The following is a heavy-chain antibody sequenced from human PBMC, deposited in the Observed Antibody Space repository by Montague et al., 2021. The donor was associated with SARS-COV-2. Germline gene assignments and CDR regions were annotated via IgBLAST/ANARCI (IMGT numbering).Heavy chain of an antibody. CDR2: IYYSGIT. CDR3: ARGVVAAPDTSDY. CDR1: GDSISGFY. J-gene: IGHJ4*02. Sequence: SETLSLTCTVSGDSISGFYWNWIRQPPGKGLEWIGKIYYSGITNYNPSLKSRVTISVDTSKNQFSLKLISVTAADTALYYCARGVVAAPDTSDYWSQGTLVTVSS. D-gene: IGHD6-13*01. V-gene: IGHV4-59*13.